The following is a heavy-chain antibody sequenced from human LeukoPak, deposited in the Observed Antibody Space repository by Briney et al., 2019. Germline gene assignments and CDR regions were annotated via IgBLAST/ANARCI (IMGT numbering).Heavy chain of an antibody. V-gene: IGHV4-61*01. J-gene: IGHJ4*02. D-gene: IGHD5-24*01. Sequence: SETLSLTCSVSGGSVSSGSYYWNWIRQPPGKGLEWIGFIDHSGSTIYNSSLKSRVTISIDMSKNQFSLKLSSVTAADTAIYYCARVVSTYNLDYWGQGALVTVSS. CDR2: IDHSGST. CDR3: ARVVSTYNLDY. CDR1: GGSVSSGSYY.